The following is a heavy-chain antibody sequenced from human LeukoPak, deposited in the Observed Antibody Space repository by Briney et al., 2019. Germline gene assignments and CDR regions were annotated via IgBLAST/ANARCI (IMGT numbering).Heavy chain of an antibody. V-gene: IGHV3-23*01. CDR1: GFTFSSYA. CDR3: AKDPFVFESASYLIDY. Sequence: PGGSLRVSCAASGFTFSSYAMSWVRQAPGKGLEWISGISTNSRSTYYADSVKGRFTISRDNSKNTLYLQMNSLRAEDTAVYYCAKDPFVFESASYLIDYWGQGTLVTDSS. CDR2: ISTNSRST. J-gene: IGHJ4*02. D-gene: IGHD3-10*01.